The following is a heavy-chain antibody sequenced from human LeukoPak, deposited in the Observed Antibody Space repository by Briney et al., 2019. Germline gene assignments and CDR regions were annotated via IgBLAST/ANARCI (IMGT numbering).Heavy chain of an antibody. CDR2: INPNSGGT. Sequence: GASVKVSCKASGYTFTGYNIHWVRQAPGQGREWMGWINPNSGGTNYAQKFQGRVTMTRGTSISTAYMDLIRLTSDDTAVYYCARGEYHGSGSYFDYWGQGTLVTVSS. J-gene: IGHJ4*02. V-gene: IGHV1-2*02. CDR1: GYTFTGYN. CDR3: ARGEYHGSGSYFDY. D-gene: IGHD3-10*01.